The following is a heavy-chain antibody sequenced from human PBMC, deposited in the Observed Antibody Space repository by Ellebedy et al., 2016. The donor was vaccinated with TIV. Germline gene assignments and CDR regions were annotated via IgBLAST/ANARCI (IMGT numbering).Heavy chain of an antibody. J-gene: IGHJ4*02. Sequence: SETLSLTXAVSGGSISSSTYWSWVRQPPGEGLEWIGEVSLSGNIKYNPSLESRVTISMDKSKNQFSLRLNSVTAADTAVYYCARSIGYFSLDYWGQGTLVTVSS. CDR1: GGSISSSTY. CDR2: VSLSGNI. V-gene: IGHV4-4*02. D-gene: IGHD3-22*01. CDR3: ARSIGYFSLDY.